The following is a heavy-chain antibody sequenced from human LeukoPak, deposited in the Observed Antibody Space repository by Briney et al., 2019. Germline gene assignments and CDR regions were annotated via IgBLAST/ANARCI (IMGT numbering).Heavy chain of an antibody. V-gene: IGHV1-2*02. CDR1: GYSFTGYY. J-gene: IGHJ6*03. CDR2: INPNSGGT. D-gene: IGHD6-13*01. CDR3: ARDPGSSYSSSWYDYYYMDV. Sequence: ASVKVSCKASGYSFTGYYIHWVRQAPGQGLEWMGWINPNSGGTYYAQKSQGRVTMTRDTSISTAYMELGRLRSDDTAVYYCARDPGSSYSSSWYDYYYMDVWGKGTTVTISS.